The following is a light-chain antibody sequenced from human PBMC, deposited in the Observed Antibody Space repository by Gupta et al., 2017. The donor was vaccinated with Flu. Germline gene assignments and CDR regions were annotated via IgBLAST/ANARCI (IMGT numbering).Light chain of an antibody. J-gene: IGLJ2*01. CDR1: SLRRYF. CDR3: SSQASSGDHGL. V-gene: IGLV3-19*01. Sequence: SSELTQDPAVSVALGQTVRITCQGDSLRRYFASWYQQKPGQAPVVVIYVNNNRPSGIPDRFAGSSSGNKASFAITGAQAEDEADDDCSSQASSGDHGLFGGGTKLTVL. CDR2: VNN.